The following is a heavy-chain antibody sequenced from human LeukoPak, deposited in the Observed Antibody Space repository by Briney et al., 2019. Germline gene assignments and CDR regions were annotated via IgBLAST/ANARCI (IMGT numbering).Heavy chain of an antibody. Sequence: ASVKVSCKASGYTFTRFYMHWVRQAPGQGLEWMGIINPSGGRTSYAQKFQGRVTMTRDTSTSTAYMELSSLGSEDTAVYYCARGGIAASGASDIWGQGTMVTVSS. CDR2: INPSGGRT. D-gene: IGHD6-13*01. J-gene: IGHJ3*02. V-gene: IGHV1-46*01. CDR1: GYTFTRFY. CDR3: ARGGIAASGASDI.